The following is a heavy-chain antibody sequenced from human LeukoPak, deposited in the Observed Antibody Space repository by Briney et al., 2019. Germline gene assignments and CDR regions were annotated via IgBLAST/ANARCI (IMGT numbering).Heavy chain of an antibody. D-gene: IGHD3-22*01. J-gene: IGHJ4*02. CDR1: GGSISSSSYY. CDR3: ARRYYYDSSGYYYQ. Sequence: SETLSLTCTVSGGSISSSSYYWGWIRQPPGKGLEWIGSIYYSGSTYYNPSLKSRVTISVDTSKNQFSLKLSSVTAADTAVYYCARRYYYDSSGYYYQWGQGTLVTVSS. CDR2: IYYSGST. V-gene: IGHV4-39*01.